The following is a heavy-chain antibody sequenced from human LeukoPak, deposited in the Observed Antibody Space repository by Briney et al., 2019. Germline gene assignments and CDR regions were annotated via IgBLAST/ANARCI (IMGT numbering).Heavy chain of an antibody. CDR3: AKLGGYCGTTSCSDPFDY. D-gene: IGHD2-2*01. V-gene: IGHV3-23*01. CDR2: ISGSAGTT. Sequence: PGGSLRLSCAAAGFTFSTYGMSWVRQAPGKGLEWVSAISGSAGTTYYADSVKGRFTISRDNSKNTLYLQMNSLRAEDTAVYYCAKLGGYCGTTSCSDPFDYWGQGTLVTVSS. J-gene: IGHJ4*02. CDR1: GFTFSTYG.